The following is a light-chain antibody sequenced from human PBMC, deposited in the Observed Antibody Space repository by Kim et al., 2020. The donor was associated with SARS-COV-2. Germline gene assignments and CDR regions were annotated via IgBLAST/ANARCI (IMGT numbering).Light chain of an antibody. CDR3: AAWDDSLSGWV. V-gene: IGLV1-47*01. CDR2: RNN. Sequence: GPRVTIPCSGSSSNIGSNYVYWYQQLPGTAPKLLIYRNNQRPSGVPDRFSGSKSGTSASLAISGLRSEDEADYYCAAWDDSLSGWVFGGGTQLTVL. CDR1: SSNIGSNY. J-gene: IGLJ3*02.